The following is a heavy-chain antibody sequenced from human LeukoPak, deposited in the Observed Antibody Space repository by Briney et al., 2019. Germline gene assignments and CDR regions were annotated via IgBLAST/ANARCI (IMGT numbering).Heavy chain of an antibody. CDR2: IYPGDSDA. CDR3: ARGKIGYSYGSYY. V-gene: IGHV5-51*01. D-gene: IGHD5-18*01. J-gene: IGHJ4*02. Sequence: AGESLKISCTGFGYSFTTYWIGWVRQMPGKGLEWMGIIYPGDSDARYSPSLQGQVTISADKSISTAYLQWSSLKASDTAMYYCARGKIGYSYGSYYWGQGTLVTVSS. CDR1: GYSFTTYW.